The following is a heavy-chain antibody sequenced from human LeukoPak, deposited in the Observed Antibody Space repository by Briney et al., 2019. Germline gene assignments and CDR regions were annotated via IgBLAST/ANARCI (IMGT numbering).Heavy chain of an antibody. D-gene: IGHD3-3*01. CDR2: ISGSSSYI. J-gene: IGHJ5*02. CDR3: ARVIIFEAPPLTEYEGARGFLEWFETPNNWFDP. V-gene: IGHV3-21*04. Sequence: GGSLRLSCAASGFTFSDYGINWVRQAPGKGLEWVSSISGSSSYIYYADSVKGRFTVSRDNAKNSLYLQMNSLRAEDTALYHCARVIIFEAPPLTEYEGARGFLEWFETPNNWFDPWGQGTLVTVSS. CDR1: GFTFSDYG.